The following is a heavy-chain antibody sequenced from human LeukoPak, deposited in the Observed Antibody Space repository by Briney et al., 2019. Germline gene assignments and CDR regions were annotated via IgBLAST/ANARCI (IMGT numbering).Heavy chain of an antibody. D-gene: IGHD2-2*01. CDR2: IYHSGST. Sequence: SETLSLTCTVYGSSISSGGYYWSWIRQPPGKGLEWIGYIYHSGSTYYNPSLKSRVTISVDTSKNQFSLKLSSVTAADTAVYYCARWVRWPAAYFDYWGQGTLVTVSS. CDR1: GSSISSGGYY. CDR3: ARWVRWPAAYFDY. J-gene: IGHJ4*02. V-gene: IGHV4-30-2*01.